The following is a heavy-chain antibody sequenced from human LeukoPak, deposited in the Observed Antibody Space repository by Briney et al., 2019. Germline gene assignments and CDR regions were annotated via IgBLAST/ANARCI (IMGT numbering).Heavy chain of an antibody. D-gene: IGHD5-24*01. Sequence: SVKVSCKASGGTFSTYAISWVRQAPGQGLEWMGRIIPIFGSANYAQKFQGRVTITADKSTSPAYMELSSLSSEDTAMYYCAREGRDAYDFDSWGQGTLVTVSP. CDR2: IIPIFGSA. J-gene: IGHJ5*01. CDR3: AREGRDAYDFDS. CDR1: GGTFSTYA. V-gene: IGHV1-69*06.